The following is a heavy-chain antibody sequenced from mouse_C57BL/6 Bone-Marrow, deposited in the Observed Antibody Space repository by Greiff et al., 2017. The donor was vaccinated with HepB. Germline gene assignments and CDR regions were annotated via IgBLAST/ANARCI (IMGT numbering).Heavy chain of an antibody. V-gene: IGHV1-19*01. Sequence: EVQLQQSGPVLVKPGASVKMSCKASGYTFTDYYMNWVKQSHGKSLEWIGVINPYNGGTSYNQKFKGKATLTVDKSSSTAYMELNSLTSEDSAVYYCARRDYYGSRAWFAYWGQGTLVTVSA. CDR1: GYTFTDYY. CDR2: INPYNGGT. CDR3: ARRDYYGSRAWFAY. J-gene: IGHJ3*01. D-gene: IGHD1-1*01.